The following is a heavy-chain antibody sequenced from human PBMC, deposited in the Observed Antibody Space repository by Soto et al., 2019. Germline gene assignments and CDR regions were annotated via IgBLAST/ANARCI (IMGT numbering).Heavy chain of an antibody. Sequence: SETLSLTCTVSGGSISSGGYSWSWIRQPPGKGLEWIGYIYYSGSTYYNPSLKSRVTISVDRSKNQFSLKLSSVTAADTAVYYCARGMTTVTTLDYWGQGTLVTVSS. D-gene: IGHD4-17*01. CDR3: ARGMTTVTTLDY. CDR1: GGSISSGGYS. CDR2: IYYSGST. J-gene: IGHJ4*02. V-gene: IGHV4-30-2*01.